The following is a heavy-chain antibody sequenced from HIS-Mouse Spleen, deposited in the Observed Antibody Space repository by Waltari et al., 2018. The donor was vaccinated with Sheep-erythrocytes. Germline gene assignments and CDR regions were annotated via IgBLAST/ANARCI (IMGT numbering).Heavy chain of an antibody. CDR2: ISYDVSNK. CDR1: GFTVSSHG. D-gene: IGHD2-8*01. V-gene: IGHV3-30*18. J-gene: IGHJ3*02. Sequence: QVQLVESGGGVVQPGRSLRLSCAASGFTVSSHGMHWVRQAQGKGGEWGAVISYDVSNKYYADSVKGRFTISRDNSKNTLYLQMNSLRAEDTAVYYCAKGDAMVYDAFDIWGQGTMVTVSS. CDR3: AKGDAMVYDAFDI.